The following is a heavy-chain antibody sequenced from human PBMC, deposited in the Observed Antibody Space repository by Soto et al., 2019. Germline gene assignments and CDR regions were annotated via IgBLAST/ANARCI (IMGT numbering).Heavy chain of an antibody. D-gene: IGHD4-4*01. CDR1: GYTFIDYY. V-gene: IGHV1-2*02. Sequence: QVQLVQSGAEVKKPGASVKVSCEASGYTFIDYYMHWVRQAPGQGFEWMGRISPKSGGTNNAQKFQGRVTMTWDTSLNTAYMELSSLMSEDTAVYYCARPPGYISNWYYFDLWGKGTLVTVSS. CDR3: ARPPGYISNWYYFDL. J-gene: IGHJ4*02. CDR2: ISPKSGGT.